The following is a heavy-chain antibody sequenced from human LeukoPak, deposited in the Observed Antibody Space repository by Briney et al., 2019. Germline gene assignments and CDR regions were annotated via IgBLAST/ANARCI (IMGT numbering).Heavy chain of an antibody. CDR1: GYTFTFYD. J-gene: IGHJ3*02. V-gene: IGHV1-8*03. CDR3: ARGRRDVFDI. Sequence: GASVKLSCKASGYTFTFYDIQWVRQAAGQGLEWMGWMNPHGGNTGYAQKFLGRITLTRNTSTSMAYMELTTLKSEDTAVYYCARGRRDVFDIWGQGTTVTVS. CDR2: MNPHGGNT.